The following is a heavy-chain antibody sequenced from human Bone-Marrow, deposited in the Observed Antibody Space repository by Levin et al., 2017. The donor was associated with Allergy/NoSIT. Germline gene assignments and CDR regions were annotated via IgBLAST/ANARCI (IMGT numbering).Heavy chain of an antibody. V-gene: IGHV3-23*01. J-gene: IGHJ4*02. CDR2: ISGSGGST. D-gene: IGHD5-12*01. CDR3: AKGFAKIVAMCFDY. Sequence: GESLKISCAASGFTFSSYAMSWVRQAPGKGLEWVSAISGSGGSTYYADSVKGRFTISRDNSKNTLYLQMNSLRAEDTAVYYCAKGFAKIVAMCFDYWGQGTLVTVSS. CDR1: GFTFSSYA.